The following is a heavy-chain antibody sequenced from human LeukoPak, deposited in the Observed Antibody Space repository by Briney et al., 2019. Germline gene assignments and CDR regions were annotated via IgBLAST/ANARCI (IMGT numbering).Heavy chain of an antibody. J-gene: IGHJ4*02. Sequence: SETLSLTCTVSGYSISSGYYWGWIRQPPGKGLEWIGSIYHSGSTYYNPSLKSRVTISVDTSKNQFSLKLSSVTAADAAVYYCARDSYYYGSGSYYIDYWGQGTLVTVSS. D-gene: IGHD3-10*01. CDR2: IYHSGST. V-gene: IGHV4-38-2*02. CDR1: GYSISSGYY. CDR3: ARDSYYYGSGSYYIDY.